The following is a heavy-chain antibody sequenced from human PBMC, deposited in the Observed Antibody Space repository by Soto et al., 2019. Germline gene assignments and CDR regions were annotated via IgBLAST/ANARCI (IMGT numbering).Heavy chain of an antibody. CDR1: GDSISSYY. CDR3: ALRSMAVVPEY. D-gene: IGHD3-22*01. V-gene: IGHV4-59*01. CDR2: LYYGRSA. Sequence: QVQLQESGPGLVKPLEPLSLTCAVSGDSISSYYCMWIRQPPGKGLESIGYLYYGRSANYNPSLKSRVTLSVDTSTNQCSLTLSSMTAADTAVYYCALRSMAVVPEYWGQGTLVTVSS. J-gene: IGHJ4*02.